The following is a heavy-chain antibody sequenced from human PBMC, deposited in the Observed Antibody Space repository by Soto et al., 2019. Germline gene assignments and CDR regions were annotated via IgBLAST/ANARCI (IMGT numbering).Heavy chain of an antibody. Sequence: QVQLVQSGAEVKKPGSSVKVSCKASGGTFSSYDIRWVRQAPGQGLEWMGELIPIFGTAHDSQKFQGRVTITADESTSTAYMELSSLRSEDTAVYYCAIDRGPSSGYYPYWFDPWGQGTLFNVSS. CDR2: LIPIFGTA. CDR3: AIDRGPSSGYYPYWFDP. J-gene: IGHJ5*02. V-gene: IGHV1-69*12. D-gene: IGHD3-22*01. CDR1: GGTFSSYD.